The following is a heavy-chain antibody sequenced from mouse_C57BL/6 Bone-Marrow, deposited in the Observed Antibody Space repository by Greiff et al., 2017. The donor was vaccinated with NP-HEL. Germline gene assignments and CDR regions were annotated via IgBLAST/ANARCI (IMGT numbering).Heavy chain of an antibody. J-gene: IGHJ1*03. D-gene: IGHD1-3*01. CDR3: ARAGSKGDWYFDV. CDR2: INPNNGGT. Sequence: EVKLEESGPELVKPGASVKMSCKASGYTFTDYNMHWVKQSHGKSLEWIGYINPNNGGTSYNQKFKGKATLTVNKSSSTAYMELRSLTSEDSAVYYCARAGSKGDWYFDVWGTGTTVTVSS. V-gene: IGHV1-22*01. CDR1: GYTFTDYN.